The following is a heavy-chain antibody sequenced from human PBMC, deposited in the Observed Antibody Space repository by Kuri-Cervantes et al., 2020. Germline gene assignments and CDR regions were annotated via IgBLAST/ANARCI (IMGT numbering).Heavy chain of an antibody. J-gene: IGHJ6*03. CDR2: MYYSGTT. CDR3: ARGRGNFAISLSIYYYYYYMDV. Sequence: SETLSLTCTVSGGSISSSSYYWGWIRQPPGKGLEWIGNMYYSGTTYYNSSLKSRVTISVDTSKNQFSLKLSSVTAADTAVYYCARGRGNFAISLSIYYYYYYMDVWGKGTTVTVSS. CDR1: GGSISSSSYY. D-gene: IGHD3-16*01. V-gene: IGHV4-39*01.